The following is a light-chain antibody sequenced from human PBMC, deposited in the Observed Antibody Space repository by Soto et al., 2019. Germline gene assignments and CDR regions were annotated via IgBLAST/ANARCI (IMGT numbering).Light chain of an antibody. CDR3: QQYNNWPVT. V-gene: IGKV3-15*01. CDR2: DTS. Sequence: EIWLTQSPATLSVSPGESATLSCWSSQNIRQNLAWYQQKTGKAPRLLLSDTSTRATTVPARLSGSGSGTELTITISGIQSEDFATYYCQQYNNWPVTFGGGTKVDIK. CDR1: QNIRQN. J-gene: IGKJ4*01.